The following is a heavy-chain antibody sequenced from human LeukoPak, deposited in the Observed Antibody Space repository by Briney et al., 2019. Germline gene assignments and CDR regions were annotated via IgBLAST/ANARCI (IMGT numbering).Heavy chain of an antibody. CDR1: GYIFTNYW. CDR2: IYPGDSDT. Sequence: GESLKISCKGSGYIFTNYWIGWVRQMPGKGLEWMGIIYPGDSDTRYSPSFQGQVTISADKSISTAYLQWSSLRSEDTAVYYCASYSSSWTQAPPGRDYWGQGTLVTVSS. D-gene: IGHD6-13*01. CDR3: ASYSSSWTQAPPGRDY. V-gene: IGHV5-51*01. J-gene: IGHJ4*02.